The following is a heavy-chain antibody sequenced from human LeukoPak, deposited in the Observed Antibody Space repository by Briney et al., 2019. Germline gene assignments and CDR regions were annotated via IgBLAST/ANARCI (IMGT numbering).Heavy chain of an antibody. CDR1: GGSISSGGYY. V-gene: IGHV4-31*03. J-gene: IGHJ5*02. CDR3: ARGAYDFSKQNWFDP. D-gene: IGHD3-3*01. Sequence: SETLSLTCTVSGGSISSGGYYWSWIRQHPGKGLEWIGYIYYSGSTYYNPSLKSRVTISVDTSKNQFSLKLSSVTAADTAVYYCARGAYDFSKQNWFDPWGQGTLVTVSS. CDR2: IYYSGST.